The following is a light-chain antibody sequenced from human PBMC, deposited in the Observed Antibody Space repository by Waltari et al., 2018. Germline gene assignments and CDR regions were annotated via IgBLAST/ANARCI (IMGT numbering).Light chain of an antibody. V-gene: IGKV1-39*01. CDR3: QQSYSTPLT. J-gene: IGKJ4*01. CDR1: QSISSY. Sequence: DIQMTQSPPSLSASVVDRVTITCRASQSISSYLNGYQQKPGKAPKLLIYAASRLQSGVPSRFSGSGSGTDFTLTISSLQPEDFATYYCQQSYSTPLTFGGGTKVEIK. CDR2: AAS.